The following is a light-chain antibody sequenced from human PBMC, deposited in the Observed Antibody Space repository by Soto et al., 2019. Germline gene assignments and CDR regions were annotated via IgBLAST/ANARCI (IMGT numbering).Light chain of an antibody. CDR2: GAS. Sequence: EIVLTQSPGSLSLSPGERATLSCRASQSVSSTFFAWYQQRPGQAPRLLMYGASSRATGIPERFSGSGSGTDFTLTISRLEPEAFAVYYCQQFDSSVTFGQGPKVEIK. CDR1: QSVSSTF. J-gene: IGKJ1*01. V-gene: IGKV3-20*01. CDR3: QQFDSSVT.